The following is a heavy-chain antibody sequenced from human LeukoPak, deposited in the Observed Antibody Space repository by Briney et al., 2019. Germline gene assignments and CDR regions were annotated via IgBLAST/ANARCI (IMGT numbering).Heavy chain of an antibody. V-gene: IGHV3-11*01. CDR3: ARYHSTLTHDAFDI. Sequence: GGSLRLSCAASGFTFSDYYMSWLRQAPGKGLEWVSYISSSGSTIYYADSVKGRFTISRDNAKNSLYLQMNSLRAEDTAVYYCARYHSTLTHDAFDIWGQGTMVTVSS. CDR1: GFTFSDYY. J-gene: IGHJ3*02. D-gene: IGHD2-2*01. CDR2: ISSSGSTI.